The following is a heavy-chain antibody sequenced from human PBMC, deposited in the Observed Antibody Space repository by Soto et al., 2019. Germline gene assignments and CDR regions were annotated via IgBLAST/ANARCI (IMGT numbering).Heavy chain of an antibody. D-gene: IGHD3-16*01. V-gene: IGHV3-23*01. CDR2: ISGSGDST. J-gene: IGHJ4*02. CDR3: ATLRRAGVTSGPLDF. Sequence: GGSLRLSCAASGFTFKTFALNWVRQAPGKGLEWVSTISGSGDSTDYADSVKGRFTISRDNSKNILYLQMNSLGPEDTAVYYCATLRRAGVTSGPLDFWGPGTPVTVSS. CDR1: GFTFKTFA.